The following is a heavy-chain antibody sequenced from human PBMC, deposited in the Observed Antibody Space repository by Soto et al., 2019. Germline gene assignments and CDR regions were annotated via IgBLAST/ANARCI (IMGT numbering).Heavy chain of an antibody. CDR1: GCTFSRYA. CDR2: VVPKIGSI. Sequence: EASVRVACKAPGCTFSRYAINWVRQAPGQGLEWMGRVVPKIGSINFIRKFQGRLTLTADKSTRTAFLELSSLRPEDTAVYYCTRCGREINWDDGNFEYWGPGPHVTVS. CDR3: TRCGREINWDDGNFEY. J-gene: IGHJ4*02. D-gene: IGHD1-20*01. V-gene: IGHV1-69*04.